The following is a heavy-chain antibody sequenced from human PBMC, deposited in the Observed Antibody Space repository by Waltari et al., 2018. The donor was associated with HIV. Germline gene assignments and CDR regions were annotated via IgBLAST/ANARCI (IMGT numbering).Heavy chain of an antibody. CDR3: ARDSSVAGYNWFDP. Sequence: EVQLVESGGGLIQPGGSLRLSCAASGFPVSSNYMSWVCQAPGKGLEGVSVIYSGGSTYYADSVKGRFTISRDNSKNTLYLQMNSLRAEDTAVYYCARDSSVAGYNWFDPWGQGTLVTVSS. CDR1: GFPVSSNY. J-gene: IGHJ5*02. CDR2: IYSGGST. V-gene: IGHV3-53*01. D-gene: IGHD6-19*01.